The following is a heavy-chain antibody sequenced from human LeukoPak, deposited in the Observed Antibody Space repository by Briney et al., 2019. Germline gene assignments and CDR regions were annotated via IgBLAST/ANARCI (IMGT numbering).Heavy chain of an antibody. D-gene: IGHD5-12*01. J-gene: IGHJ3*02. CDR2: ISYDGSNK. V-gene: IGHV3-30*18. CDR3: AKNFEWLRIRDAFDI. CDR1: GFTFSSYG. Sequence: GGSLRLSCAASGFTFSSYGMHWVRQAPGKGLEWVAVISYDGSNKYYADSVKGRFTISRDNSKNTLYLQMNSLRAEDTAVYYCAKNFEWLRIRDAFDIWGQGAMVTVSS.